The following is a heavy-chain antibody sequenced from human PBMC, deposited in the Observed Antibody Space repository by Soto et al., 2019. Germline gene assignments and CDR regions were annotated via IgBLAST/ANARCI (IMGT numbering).Heavy chain of an antibody. CDR2: MNAKSGDT. CDR3: ARGNPFNYAGFDV. J-gene: IGHJ6*02. V-gene: IGHV1-8*01. D-gene: IGHD3-16*01. CDR1: GSTFSDFD. Sequence: QAHLEQSGAELKRPGASVKVSCKASGSTFSDFDINWLRQASGQGPEWMGWMNAKSGDTFFPQRFRGKFSITWDTSLSTAYMEVGSLTSHDTAIYYCARGNPFNYAGFDVGGQVTTVAVSS.